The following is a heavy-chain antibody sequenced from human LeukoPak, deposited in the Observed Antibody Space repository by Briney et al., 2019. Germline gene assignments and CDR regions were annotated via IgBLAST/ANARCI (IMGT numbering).Heavy chain of an antibody. CDR1: GFTFSSYA. CDR3: ARARGIDY. V-gene: IGHV3-30-3*01. Sequence: GGSLRLSCAASGFTFSSYAMHWVRQAPGKGLEWVAVISYDGSNKYYADSVKGRFTISRDNAKNSLYLQMNSLRAEDTAVYYCARARGIDYWGQGTLVTVSS. CDR2: ISYDGSNK. D-gene: IGHD1-14*01. J-gene: IGHJ4*02.